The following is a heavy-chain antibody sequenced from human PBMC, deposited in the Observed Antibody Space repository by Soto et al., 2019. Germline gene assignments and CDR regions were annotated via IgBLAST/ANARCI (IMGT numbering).Heavy chain of an antibody. CDR3: ARGNPDYGDYSPAFDI. J-gene: IGHJ3*02. V-gene: IGHV3-13*01. D-gene: IGHD4-17*01. CDR1: GFTFSSYY. Sequence: GGSQRLSCAASGFTFSSYYMHWVRQATGKGLEWVSAIGTAGDTYYPGSVKGRFTISRENAKNSLYLQMNSLRAGDTAVYYCARGNPDYGDYSPAFDIWGQGTMVTVSS. CDR2: IGTAGDT.